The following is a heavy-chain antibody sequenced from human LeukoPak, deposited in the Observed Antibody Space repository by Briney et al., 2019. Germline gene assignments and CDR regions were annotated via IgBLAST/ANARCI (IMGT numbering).Heavy chain of an antibody. J-gene: IGHJ4*02. V-gene: IGHV1-3*01. Sequence: ASVKVSCKASGYTFSHYGVQWVRQAPGQTLEWMGWINAGTGDGKYSQKFQDRLAMTSDTSATTLYMELNSLRSEDTAVYFCARSGDNWSCDNWGQGTLVTVSS. CDR3: ARSGDNWSCDN. CDR2: INAGTGDG. D-gene: IGHD5-24*01. CDR1: GYTFSHYG.